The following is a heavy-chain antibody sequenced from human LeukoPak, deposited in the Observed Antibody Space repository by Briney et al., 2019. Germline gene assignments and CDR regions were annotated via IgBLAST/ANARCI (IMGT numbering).Heavy chain of an antibody. CDR3: ASRMYYYGSGSYFRGTQWFTY. V-gene: IGHV4-34*01. CDR2: INHSGST. D-gene: IGHD3-10*01. CDR1: GGSFSGYY. Sequence: SETLSLTCAVYGGSFSGYYWSWIRQPPGKGLEWIGEINHSGSTNYNPSLKSRVTISVDTSKNQFSLKLSSVTAADTAVYYCASRMYYYGSGSYFRGTQWFTYWGQGTLVTVSS. J-gene: IGHJ4*02.